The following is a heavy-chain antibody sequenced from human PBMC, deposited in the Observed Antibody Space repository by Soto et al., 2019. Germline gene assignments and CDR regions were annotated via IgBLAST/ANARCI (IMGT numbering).Heavy chain of an antibody. J-gene: IGHJ6*02. V-gene: IGHV4-4*02. D-gene: IGHD6-6*01. Sequence: QVQLQESGPGLVKPSGTLSLTCAVSGGSISSSNWWSWVRQPPGKGLEWIGEIYHSGSTNYNPSLKSRVTISVDKSKNQFSLKLSSVTAADTAVYYCARVPGSSSARDYYYYGMDVWGQGTTVTVSS. CDR3: ARVPGSSSARDYYYYGMDV. CDR1: GGSISSSNW. CDR2: IYHSGST.